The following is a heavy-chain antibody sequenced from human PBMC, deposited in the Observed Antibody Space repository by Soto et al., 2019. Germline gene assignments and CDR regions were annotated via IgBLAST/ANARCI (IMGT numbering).Heavy chain of an antibody. Sequence: SETLSLSCSVSGGSINSYWWSWIRQPAGKGLEWIGRVYSSGTTDYNPSPNSRATMSVETSKNQFSLKLTSVTAADTAVYYCARDIGSYAYAEGYWGQGIQVTVSS. D-gene: IGHD2-2*01. CDR1: GGSINSYW. V-gene: IGHV4-4*07. CDR2: VYSSGTT. CDR3: ARDIGSYAYAEGY. J-gene: IGHJ4*02.